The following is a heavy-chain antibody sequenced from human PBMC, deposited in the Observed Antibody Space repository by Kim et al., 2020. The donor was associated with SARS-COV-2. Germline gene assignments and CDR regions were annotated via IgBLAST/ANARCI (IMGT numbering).Heavy chain of an antibody. CDR1: GLDFSSYW. V-gene: IGHV3-7*01. CDR2: IKPDGSEK. J-gene: IGHJ4*02. CDR3: AGPTATIGAPQDH. D-gene: IGHD4-4*01. Sequence: GGSLRLSCAASGLDFSSYWMHWVRQAPGKGLEWVGNIKPDGSEKPYVDSVKGRFTISRDNAKISLYLQMNNMRADDTAVYDCAGPTATIGAPQDHWGRGTLVTVSS.